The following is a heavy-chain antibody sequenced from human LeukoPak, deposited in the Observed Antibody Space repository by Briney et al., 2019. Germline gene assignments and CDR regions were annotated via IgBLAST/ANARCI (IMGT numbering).Heavy chain of an antibody. J-gene: IGHJ3*02. D-gene: IGHD2-2*02. CDR3: ARCSRSSTDCYSEFDI. Sequence: GGSLRLSCAASGFTFDEYGMSWVRQGPGKGLEWVSAINWNGDRTGYADSVRGRFTISRDNAKNSLYLQMNSLRAEDTALYYCARCSRSSTDCYSEFDIWGQGTMVTVSS. CDR2: INWNGDRT. V-gene: IGHV3-20*04. CDR1: GFTFDEYG.